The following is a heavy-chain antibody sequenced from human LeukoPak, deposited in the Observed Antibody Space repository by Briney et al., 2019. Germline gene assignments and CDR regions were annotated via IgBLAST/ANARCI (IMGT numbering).Heavy chain of an antibody. Sequence: GGSLRLSCAASGFTFSSYAMSWVRQAPGKGLGWVSAISGSGGSTYSADSVKGRFTISRDNSKNTLYLQMNSLRAEDTAVYYCAKEGADIVVVPAAENWFDAWGQGTLVTVSS. CDR1: GFTFSSYA. J-gene: IGHJ5*02. D-gene: IGHD2-2*01. CDR2: ISGSGGST. V-gene: IGHV3-23*01. CDR3: AKEGADIVVVPAAENWFDA.